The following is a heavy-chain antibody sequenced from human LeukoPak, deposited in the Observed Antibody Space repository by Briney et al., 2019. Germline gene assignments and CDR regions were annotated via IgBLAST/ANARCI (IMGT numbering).Heavy chain of an antibody. V-gene: IGHV3-21*01. J-gene: IGHJ4*02. D-gene: IGHD2-2*03. CDR3: ARDLDIVVVPAASGFDY. CDR2: ISSSSSYI. Sequence: GGSLRLSCAASGFTFSSYSMNWVRQAPGKGLEWVSSISSSSSYIYYADSVKGRFTISRDNAKNSLYLQMNSLRAEDTAVYYRARDLDIVVVPAASGFDYWGQGTLVTVSS. CDR1: GFTFSSYS.